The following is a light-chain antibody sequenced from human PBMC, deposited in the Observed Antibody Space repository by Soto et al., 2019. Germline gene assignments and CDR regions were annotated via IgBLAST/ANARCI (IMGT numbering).Light chain of an antibody. V-gene: IGKV3-11*01. J-gene: IGKJ4*01. Sequence: EIVLTQSPATLSLSPGERANLSCRASQSVSNYLAWYQQKPGQAPRLLIYDASNRASGIPARFSGSGSGTDFTLTISSLDPEDFAVYYCQQRSNWPPVTFGGGTKVEIK. CDR1: QSVSNY. CDR2: DAS. CDR3: QQRSNWPPVT.